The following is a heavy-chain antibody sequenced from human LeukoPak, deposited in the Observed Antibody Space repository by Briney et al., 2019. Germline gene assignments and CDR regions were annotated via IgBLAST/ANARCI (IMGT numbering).Heavy chain of an antibody. D-gene: IGHD6-19*01. CDR3: ARLLAGTKAFDI. CDR2: IYYSGST. Sequence: PSETLSLTCTVSGGSISSYYWSWIRQPPGKGLEWIGYIYYSGSTNYNPSLKSRVTISVDTSKNQFSLKLSSVTAADTAVYYCARLLAGTKAFDIWGQGTMVTVSS. J-gene: IGHJ3*02. V-gene: IGHV4-59*08. CDR1: GGSISSYY.